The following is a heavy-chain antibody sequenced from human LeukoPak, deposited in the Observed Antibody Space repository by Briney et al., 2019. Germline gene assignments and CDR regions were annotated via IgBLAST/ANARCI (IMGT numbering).Heavy chain of an antibody. V-gene: IGHV3-30*03. J-gene: IGHJ4*02. D-gene: IGHD3-10*01. CDR1: GFTFSSYG. CDR2: ISYDGSNK. CDR3: ARWYYGSGSWVLDY. Sequence: GGSLRLSCAASGFTFSSYGMHWVRLAPGKGLEWVAVISYDGSNKYYADSVKGRFTISRDNSKNTLYLQMNSLRAEDTAVYYCARWYYGSGSWVLDYWGQGTLVTVSS.